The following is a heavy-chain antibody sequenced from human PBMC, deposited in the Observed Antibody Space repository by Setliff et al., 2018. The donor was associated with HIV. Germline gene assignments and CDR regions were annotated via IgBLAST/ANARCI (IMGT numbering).Heavy chain of an antibody. J-gene: IGHJ5*02. CDR2: IYHSGIT. CDR3: ARRGKTENSYVLNWFDP. D-gene: IGHD5-18*01. CDR1: GGSISSSNW. V-gene: IGHV4-4*02. Sequence: SETLSLTCAVSGGSISSSNWWSWVRQPPGKGLEWIGEIYHSGITTYNPSLRSRVTISLDTSKTQFSLSLTSVTAADTAMYYCARRGKTENSYVLNWFDPWGQGILVTVSS.